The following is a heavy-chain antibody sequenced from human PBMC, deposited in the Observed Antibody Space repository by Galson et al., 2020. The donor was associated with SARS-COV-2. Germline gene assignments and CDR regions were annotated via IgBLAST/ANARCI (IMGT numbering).Heavy chain of an antibody. CDR2: ISSSSSTI. Sequence: GESLKISCAASGFTFSSYSMNWVRQAPGKGLEWVSYISSSSSTIYYADSVKGRFTIPRDNAKNSLYLQMNSLRAEDTAVYYCARGASGGVYDILTGYYALFDYWGQGTLVTVSS. J-gene: IGHJ4*02. D-gene: IGHD3-9*01. CDR3: ARGASGGVYDILTGYYALFDY. V-gene: IGHV3-48*04. CDR1: GFTFSSYS.